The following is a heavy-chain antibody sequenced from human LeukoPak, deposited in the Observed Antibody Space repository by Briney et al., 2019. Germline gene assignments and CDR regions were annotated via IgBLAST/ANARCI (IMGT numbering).Heavy chain of an antibody. V-gene: IGHV1-18*01. Sequence: GASLKVCCKASGSTFTQYVINWVRQAPGHELECLGWISTYNANTPCVQKFAGRVTMTTDTSTSTAYMELRSLRTDDTAVYYCASGGMAVANSLDCWGQGTLVTVSS. CDR2: ISTYNANT. J-gene: IGHJ4*02. CDR3: ASGGMAVANSLDC. CDR1: GSTFTQYV. D-gene: IGHD6-19*01.